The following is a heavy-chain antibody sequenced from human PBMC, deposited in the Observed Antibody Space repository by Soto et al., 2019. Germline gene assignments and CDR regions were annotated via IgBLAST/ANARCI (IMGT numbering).Heavy chain of an antibody. CDR1: GGTFSRYS. V-gene: IGHV1-69*13. CDR3: TTGDCYVLRYFDWLPTPVC. D-gene: IGHD3-9*01. Sequence: GASVKVSCKASGGTFSRYSITWVRQAPGHGLEWIGRIIPIFGTANYAQKFQGRVTITADESTSTAYMELSSLKTEDTAVYYCTTGDCYVLRYFDWLPTPVCWGQGTLVTVSS. CDR2: IIPIFGTA. J-gene: IGHJ4*02.